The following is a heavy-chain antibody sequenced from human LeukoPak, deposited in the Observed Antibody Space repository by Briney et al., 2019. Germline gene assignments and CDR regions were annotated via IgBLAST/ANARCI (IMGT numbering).Heavy chain of an antibody. CDR1: GGSFSGYY. Sequence: SETLSLTCAVHGGSFSGYYWTWIRQPPGKGLEWIGEINHSGTTNYNPSLKSRVSISVDTSKSQFSLKLTSVTAADTAVYYCARVSSTSWNWGQGTLVTVSS. CDR3: ARVSSTSWN. CDR2: INHSGTT. D-gene: IGHD2-2*01. V-gene: IGHV4-34*01. J-gene: IGHJ4*02.